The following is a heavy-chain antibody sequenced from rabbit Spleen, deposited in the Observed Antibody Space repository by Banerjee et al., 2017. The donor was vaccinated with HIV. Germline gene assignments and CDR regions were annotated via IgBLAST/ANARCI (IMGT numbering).Heavy chain of an antibody. CDR2: IYTGSSGST. D-gene: IGHD1-1*01. CDR1: GFSFSDNYY. J-gene: IGHJ6*01. V-gene: IGHV1S40*01. Sequence: QSLEESGGDLVKPGASLTLTCTASGFSFSDNYYMCWVRQAPGKGLEWIGCIYTGSSGSTYYASWAKGRFTISKTSSTTVTLQMTSLTAADTATYFCARDTSSSFSSYGMDLWGPGTLVTVS. CDR3: ARDTSSSFSSYGMDL.